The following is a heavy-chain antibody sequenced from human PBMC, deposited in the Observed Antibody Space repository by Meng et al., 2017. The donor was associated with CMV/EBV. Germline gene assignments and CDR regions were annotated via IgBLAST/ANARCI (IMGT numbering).Heavy chain of an antibody. CDR2: IHSDGSGI. Sequence: GESLKISCEASGFAFRNHRMHWVRRAPGKGLVWVSRIHSDGSGIAYADPVKGRFTIARDNAKNTVYLQMNSLRGEDTAVYYCARASPYGSSYFDYWGQGAVVTVSS. D-gene: IGHD6-6*01. J-gene: IGHJ4*02. CDR3: ARASPYGSSYFDY. CDR1: GFAFRNHR. V-gene: IGHV3-74*01.